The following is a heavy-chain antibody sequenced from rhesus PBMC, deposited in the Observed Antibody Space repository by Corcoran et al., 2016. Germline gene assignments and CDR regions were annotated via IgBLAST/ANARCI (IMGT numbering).Heavy chain of an antibody. CDR3: TRYRGSWNFDY. D-gene: IGHD6-25*01. V-gene: IGHV3-183*02. Sequence: EVQLVESGGGLVQPGESLRLSCAASGFTFGDYGMHWVRQAPGKGLDWVSSITNTPDTVSYADSVKGRFTVSRDNAKNSLSLQMSSLRAEDTAVYYCTRYRGSWNFDYWGQGVLVTVSS. J-gene: IGHJ4*01. CDR2: ITNTPDTV. CDR1: GFTFGDYG.